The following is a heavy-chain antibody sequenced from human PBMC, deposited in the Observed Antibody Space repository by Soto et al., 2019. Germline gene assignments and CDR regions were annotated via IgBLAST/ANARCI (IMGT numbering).Heavy chain of an antibody. V-gene: IGHV4-59*01. CDR1: GGSISSYY. J-gene: IGHJ5*02. Sequence: SETLSLSCTVSGGSISSYYWSWIRQPPGKGLEWIGYIYYSGSTNYNPSLKSRVTISVATSKNQFSLKLSSVTAADTAVYYCARDRGLYYYDSSGFWFDPWGHGTLVTVS. CDR2: IYYSGST. CDR3: ARDRGLYYYDSSGFWFDP. D-gene: IGHD3-22*01.